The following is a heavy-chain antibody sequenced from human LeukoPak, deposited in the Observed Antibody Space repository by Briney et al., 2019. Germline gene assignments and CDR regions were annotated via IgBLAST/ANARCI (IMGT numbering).Heavy chain of an antibody. J-gene: IGHJ6*03. CDR2: IYYSGST. CDR1: GGSISSYY. CDR3: ARDASSWIQLWGFPYYYYYYMDV. D-gene: IGHD5-18*01. V-gene: IGHV4-59*01. Sequence: SETLSLTCTVSGGSISSYYWSWIRQPPGKGLEWIGYIYYSGSTNYKPSLKSRVTISVDTSKNQFSLKLSSVTAADTAVYYCARDASSWIQLWGFPYYYYYYMDVWGKGTTVTVSS.